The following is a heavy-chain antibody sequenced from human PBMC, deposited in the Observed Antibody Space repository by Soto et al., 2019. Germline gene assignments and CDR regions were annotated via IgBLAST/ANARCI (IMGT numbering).Heavy chain of an antibody. Sequence: QVQLVQSGAEVKKPGASVKVSCTASGYTFTSYAMHWVRQAPGQRLEWMGWINAGNGNTKYSQTFQSRVTITRDTSASTAYMELSSLRSEDTAVYYCARGGYSYGSDYFDYWGQGTLVTVSS. CDR1: GYTFTSYA. D-gene: IGHD5-18*01. CDR3: ARGGYSYGSDYFDY. J-gene: IGHJ4*02. V-gene: IGHV1-3*01. CDR2: INAGNGNT.